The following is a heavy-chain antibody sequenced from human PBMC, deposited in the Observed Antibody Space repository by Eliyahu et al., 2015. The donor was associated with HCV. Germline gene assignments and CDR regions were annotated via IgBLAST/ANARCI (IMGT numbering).Heavy chain of an antibody. CDR3: AKDNSETVGGTTDY. CDR1: GFMFNTYA. Sequence: EVQLLESGGNLVQPWGALRLSCAASGFMFNTYAMTWVRQAPGKGLEWVSTISGGGLSTYYADSVKGRFTISRDNSKNTVYLQMSSLRVDDTAVYYCAKDNSETVGGTTDYWGQGTLVTVA. D-gene: IGHD1-14*01. V-gene: IGHV3-23*01. J-gene: IGHJ4*02. CDR2: ISGGGLST.